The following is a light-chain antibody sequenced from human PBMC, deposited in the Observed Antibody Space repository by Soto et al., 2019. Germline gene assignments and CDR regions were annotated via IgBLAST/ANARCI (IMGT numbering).Light chain of an antibody. CDR3: AAWDDSLSGYV. V-gene: IGLV1-47*01. J-gene: IGLJ1*01. Sequence: QSVLTQPPSASGTPGQRVTISCSGSSSNIGSNYVYWYQQVPGTAPKLLIYRNNQRPSGVPDRLSGSKSGTSASLAISVLRSEDEADYYCAAWDDSLSGYVFGTGTKVTVL. CDR1: SSNIGSNY. CDR2: RNN.